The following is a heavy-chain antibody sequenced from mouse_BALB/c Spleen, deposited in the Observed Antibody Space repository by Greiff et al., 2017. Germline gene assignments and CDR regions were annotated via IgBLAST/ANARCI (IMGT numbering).Heavy chain of an antibody. J-gene: IGHJ2*01. CDR2: IYPGDGDT. CDR3: ARENDGYSFDT. CDR1: GYAFSSSW. D-gene: IGHD2-3*01. V-gene: IGHV1-82*01. Sequence: QVQLQQSGPELVKPGASVKISCKASGYAFSSSWMNWVKQRPGQGLEWIGRIYPGDGDTNYNGKFKGKATLTADKSSSTAYMQLSSLTSVDSAVYFCARENDGYSFDTGGQGTTLTVST.